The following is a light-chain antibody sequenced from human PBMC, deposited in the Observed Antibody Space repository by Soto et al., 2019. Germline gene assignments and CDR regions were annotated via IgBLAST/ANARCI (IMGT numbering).Light chain of an antibody. CDR3: CSHAGSDTWV. CDR2: EVS. Sequence: QSALTQPASVSGSPGQSIAISCTGTSSDIGSYNFVSWYQQYPGKAPKLVISEVSKRPSGASSRFSGSKSGNTASLTISGLQAEDEADYYCCSHAGSDTWVFGGGTKLTVL. J-gene: IGLJ3*02. V-gene: IGLV2-23*02. CDR1: SSDIGSYNF.